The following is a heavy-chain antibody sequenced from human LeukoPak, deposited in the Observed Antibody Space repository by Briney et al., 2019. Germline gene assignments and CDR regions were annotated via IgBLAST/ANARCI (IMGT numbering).Heavy chain of an antibody. CDR3: ARDWRVYYFDY. J-gene: IGHJ4*02. D-gene: IGHD3-3*01. Sequence: PGGSLRLSCAASGFTVSSNYMSWVRHAPGKGLEWVSVIYSGGSTYYADSVKGRFTISRDNSKNTLYLQMNSLRAEDTAVYYCARDWRVYYFDYWGQGTLVTVSS. V-gene: IGHV3-66*01. CDR1: GFTVSSNY. CDR2: IYSGGST.